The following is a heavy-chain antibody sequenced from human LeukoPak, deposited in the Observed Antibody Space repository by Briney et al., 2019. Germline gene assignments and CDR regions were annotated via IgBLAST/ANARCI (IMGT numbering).Heavy chain of an antibody. CDR2: IIHTGST. CDR3: ASTQMRTVTTLFPSSGAPVDY. V-gene: IGHV4-34*12. D-gene: IGHD4-17*01. Sequence: SETLSLTRAVYGGSFTGYYWTWIRQPPGKGLEWIGEIIHTGSTIYNPSLKSRVTISVDRSNNQFSLSLSSVTAADTAVYYCASTQMRTVTTLFPSSGAPVDYWGQGTLVTVSS. CDR1: GGSFTGYY. J-gene: IGHJ4*02.